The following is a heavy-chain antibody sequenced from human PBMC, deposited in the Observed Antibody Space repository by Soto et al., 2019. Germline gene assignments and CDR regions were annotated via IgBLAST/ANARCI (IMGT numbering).Heavy chain of an antibody. J-gene: IGHJ4*02. Sequence: XSVKVSCKASVYTFTSYGISWVRQAPGQGLEWMGWISAYNGNTNYAQKLQGRVTMTTDTATSTGYMELRSLRSDDTAVYYCARVISGGAFDYWGKGTLVTVS. CDR1: VYTFTSYG. V-gene: IGHV1-18*04. CDR3: ARVISGGAFDY. CDR2: ISAYNGNT. D-gene: IGHD3-10*01.